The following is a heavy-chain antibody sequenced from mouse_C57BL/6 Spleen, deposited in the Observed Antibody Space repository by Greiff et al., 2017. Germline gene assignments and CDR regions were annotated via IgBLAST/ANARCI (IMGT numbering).Heavy chain of an antibody. V-gene: IGHV1-72*01. Sequence: VQLQQPGAELVKPGASVKLSCKASGYTFTSYWMHWVKQRPGRGLEWIGRIDPTGGGTKYNEKFKSKATLTVDKPSSTAYLQLSSLTSEDSAVYYGAREPSYYYGSSPGAMDYGGQGPSVTVSS. CDR2: IDPTGGGT. CDR3: AREPSYYYGSSPGAMDY. D-gene: IGHD1-1*01. J-gene: IGHJ4*01. CDR1: GYTFTSYW.